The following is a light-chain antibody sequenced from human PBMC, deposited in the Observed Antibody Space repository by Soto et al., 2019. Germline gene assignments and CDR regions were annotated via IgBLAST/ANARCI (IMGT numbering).Light chain of an antibody. CDR3: TSYTSYSTLDV. CDR2: EVS. V-gene: IGLV2-14*01. CDR1: SSDVGGYNY. J-gene: IGLJ1*01. Sequence: QSVLTQPASVSGSPGQSITISCTGTSSDVGGYNYVSWYQQHPDKAPKLMIYEVSNRPSGVSNRFSGSKSGHTASLTLSGLQSEDEADYFCTSYTSYSTLDVFGTGTKVTVL.